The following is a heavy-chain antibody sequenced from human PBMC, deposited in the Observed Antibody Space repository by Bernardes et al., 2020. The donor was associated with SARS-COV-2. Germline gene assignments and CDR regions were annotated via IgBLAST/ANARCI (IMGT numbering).Heavy chain of an antibody. D-gene: IGHD1-26*01. J-gene: IGHJ3*02. CDR2: LIAIFGKA. CDR1: GVTFSSYA. CDR3: ASIVTAAFDI. Sequence: VKVSCNASGVTFSSYAISLVRQAPGQRLEWIGRLIAIFGKANYAQKFQGEVTITADESTSTAYMELSSLRSEDTAVYYCASIVTAAFDIWGQGTMVTVSS. V-gene: IGHV1-69*13.